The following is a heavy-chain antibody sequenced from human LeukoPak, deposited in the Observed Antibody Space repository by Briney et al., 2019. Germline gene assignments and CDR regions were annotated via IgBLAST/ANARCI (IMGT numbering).Heavy chain of an antibody. CDR3: ARGSVGSTSPYFYYAMDV. CDR2: INPSGGST. Sequence: ASVKVSCTPSGYSFTNYYMNWVRQSPGQGLEWMGIINPSGGSTGYAQKFQGRVTMTRDTSTSTVYMELSSLRFEDTAVYYCARGSVGSTSPYFYYAMDVWGGGTTVTVSS. J-gene: IGHJ6*04. D-gene: IGHD2-2*01. CDR1: GYSFTNYY. V-gene: IGHV1-46*01.